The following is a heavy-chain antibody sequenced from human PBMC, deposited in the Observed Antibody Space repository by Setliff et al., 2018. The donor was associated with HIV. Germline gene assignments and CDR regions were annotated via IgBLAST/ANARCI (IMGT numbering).Heavy chain of an antibody. Sequence: SETLSLTCTVSGGSISSHYWSWIRQPPGKGPEWIGRIYTSGTTSYNPSLKSRVSISVDTSKNQFSLKLSSVTAADTAVYYCARLSSYRSSSYYFDYWGQGALVTVSS. V-gene: IGHV4-4*08. D-gene: IGHD6-6*01. CDR1: GGSISSHY. CDR3: ARLSSYRSSSYYFDY. CDR2: IYTSGTT. J-gene: IGHJ4*02.